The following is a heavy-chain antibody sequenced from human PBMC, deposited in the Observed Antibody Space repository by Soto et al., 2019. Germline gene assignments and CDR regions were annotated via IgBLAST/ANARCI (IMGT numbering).Heavy chain of an antibody. CDR1: GGSISSSNW. D-gene: IGHD6-13*01. J-gene: IGHJ3*02. V-gene: IGHV4-4*02. CDR3: ARAYSSSWYFAFDI. CDR2: IYHSGRT. Sequence: TSETLSLTCAVSGGSISSSNWWGWVRQPPGKGLEWIGEIYHSGRTNYNPSLKSRVTISVDKSKNQFSLKLSSVTAADTAVYYCARAYSSSWYFAFDIWGQGTMVTVSS.